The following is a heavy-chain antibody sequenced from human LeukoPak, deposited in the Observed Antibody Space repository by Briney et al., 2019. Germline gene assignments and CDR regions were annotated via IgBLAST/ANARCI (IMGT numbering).Heavy chain of an antibody. J-gene: IGHJ5*02. CDR2: INHSGST. D-gene: IGHD3-10*01. Sequence: SETLSLTCTVSGGSISSGGYYWSWIRQPPGKGLEWIGEINHSGSTNYNPSLKSRVTISVDTSKNQFSLKLSSVTAADTAVYYCARGGAYYYGSGSTSFDPWGQGTLVTVSS. V-gene: IGHV4-39*07. CDR1: GGSISSGGYY. CDR3: ARGGAYYYGSGSTSFDP.